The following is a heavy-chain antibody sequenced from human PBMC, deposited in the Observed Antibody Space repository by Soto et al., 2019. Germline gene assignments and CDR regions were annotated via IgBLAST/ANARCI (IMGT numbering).Heavy chain of an antibody. CDR3: AKERYPYSGGSNWFDP. CDR1: GFTFSSYG. CDR2: ISYDGSNK. J-gene: IGHJ5*02. D-gene: IGHD1-26*01. V-gene: IGHV3-30*18. Sequence: GGSLRLSCAASGFTFSSYGMHWVRQAPGKGLEWVAVISYDGSNKYYADSVKGRFTISRDNSKNTLYLQMNSLRAEDTAVYYCAKERYPYSGGSNWFDPWGQGTLVTVSS.